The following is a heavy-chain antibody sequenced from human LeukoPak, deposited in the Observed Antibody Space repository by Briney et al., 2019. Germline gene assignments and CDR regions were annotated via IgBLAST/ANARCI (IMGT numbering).Heavy chain of an antibody. CDR1: GGSISSGGYS. CDR3: ARLGGYGSYYFDY. Sequence: SETLSLTCAVSGGSISSGGYSWSWIRQPPGKGLEWIGYIYHSGSTYYNPSLKSRVTISVDRSKNQFSLKLSSVTAADTAVYYCARLGGYGSYYFDYWGQGTLVTVSS. J-gene: IGHJ4*02. D-gene: IGHD5-12*01. CDR2: IYHSGST. V-gene: IGHV4-30-2*01.